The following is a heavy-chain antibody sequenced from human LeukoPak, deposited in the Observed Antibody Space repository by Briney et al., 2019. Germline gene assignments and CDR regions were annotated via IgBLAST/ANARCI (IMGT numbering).Heavy chain of an antibody. J-gene: IGHJ4*02. CDR1: GGSFSGYY. CDR3: TITTGTTLGLMDY. CDR2: INHSGSN. D-gene: IGHD1-1*01. Sequence: SETLSLTCAVYGGSFSGYYWRWIRQPPGKGLEWLGEINHSGSNNYNPSLKSRVTISVDTSKNQLSLKMSSVTAADTAVYYCTITTGTTLGLMDYWGQGTLVTVSS. V-gene: IGHV4-34*01.